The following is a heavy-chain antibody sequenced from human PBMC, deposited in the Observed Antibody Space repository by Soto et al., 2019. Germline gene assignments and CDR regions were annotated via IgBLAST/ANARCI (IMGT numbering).Heavy chain of an antibody. CDR2: ITPDGSQK. CDR1: GITFSNYW. J-gene: IGHJ6*04. Sequence: EVQLVESGGGLVQPGGSLRLSCAASGITFSNYWMSWIRQAPGKGLEWVAHITPDGSQKYYVDSTKGRFTISRDNAKNSLSLQSSSLRAEDTALYYCVGFGGLNVWGRGTTVTVAS. D-gene: IGHD3-10*01. V-gene: IGHV3-7*01. CDR3: VGFGGLNV.